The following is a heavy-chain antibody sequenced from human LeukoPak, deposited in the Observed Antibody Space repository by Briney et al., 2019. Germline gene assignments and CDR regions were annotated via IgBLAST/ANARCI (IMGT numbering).Heavy chain of an antibody. CDR3: ARELSMDV. Sequence: GGSLRLSCAASGFTFSSYNMNWVRQAPGKGLGWVSYISIISSSIYYADSVKGRFTISSDNAKNSLFLQMNSLRDEDTAVYYCARELSMDVWGQGTTVTVSS. CDR1: GFTFSSYN. J-gene: IGHJ6*02. V-gene: IGHV3-48*02. CDR2: ISIISSSI.